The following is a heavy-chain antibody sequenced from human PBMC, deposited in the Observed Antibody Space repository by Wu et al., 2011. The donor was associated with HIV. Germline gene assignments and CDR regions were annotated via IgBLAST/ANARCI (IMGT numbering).Heavy chain of an antibody. D-gene: IGHD2-2*02. CDR2: VNPNSDNT. Sequence: QVQLVQSGAEVKKPGASVKVSCKASGYTFTGYYMHWVRQAPGQGLEWMGWVNPNSDNTAYAQKFQGRLTMTRDTSISTVYMELSSLGSEDTAVYFCARGRVFCTSSSCYKNYLDYWGQGTLVTVSS. V-gene: IGHV1-8*02. J-gene: IGHJ4*02. CDR1: GYTFTGYY. CDR3: ARGRVFCTSSSCYKNYLDY.